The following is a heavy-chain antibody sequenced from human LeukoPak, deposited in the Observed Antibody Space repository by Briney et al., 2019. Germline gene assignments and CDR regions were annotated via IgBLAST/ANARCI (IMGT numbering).Heavy chain of an antibody. CDR2: ISSSSSTI. J-gene: IGHJ3*02. V-gene: IGHV3-48*01. CDR1: GFTFSSYS. D-gene: IGHD1-7*01. CDR3: AREGTTRGAPDAFDI. Sequence: PGGSLRLSCAASGFTFSSYSMNWVRQAPGKGLEWVSYISSSSSTIYYADSVKGRFTISRDNAKNSLYLQMNSLRAEDTAVYYCAREGTTRGAPDAFDIWGQGTMVTVSS.